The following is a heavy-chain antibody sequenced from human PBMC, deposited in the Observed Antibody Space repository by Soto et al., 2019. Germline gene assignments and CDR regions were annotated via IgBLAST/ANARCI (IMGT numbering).Heavy chain of an antibody. V-gene: IGHV4-59*01. D-gene: IGHD3-10*01. CDR3: ARDRGSGEWYFDL. CDR2: IYYSGST. CDR1: GGSISSYY. Sequence: QVQLQESGPGLVKPSETLSLTCTVSGGSISSYYWSWIRQPPGKGLEWIGYIYYSGSTNYNPSLKSRVTISVDTSKNQFSLKLSSVTAADTAVYYCARDRGSGEWYFDLWGRGTLVTVSS. J-gene: IGHJ2*01.